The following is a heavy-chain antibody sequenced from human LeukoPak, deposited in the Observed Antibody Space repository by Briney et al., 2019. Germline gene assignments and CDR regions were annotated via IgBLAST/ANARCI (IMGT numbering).Heavy chain of an antibody. Sequence: SVKVSCKAPGGTFSSYAISWVRQAPGQGLEWMGGIIPIFGTANYAQKFQGRVTITADESTSTAYMELSSLRSEDTAIYFCARDGVHASGDFLHFWGQGTLVTVSS. J-gene: IGHJ4*02. CDR2: IIPIFGTA. CDR3: ARDGVHASGDFLHF. CDR1: GGTFSSYA. V-gene: IGHV1-69*01. D-gene: IGHD4-17*01.